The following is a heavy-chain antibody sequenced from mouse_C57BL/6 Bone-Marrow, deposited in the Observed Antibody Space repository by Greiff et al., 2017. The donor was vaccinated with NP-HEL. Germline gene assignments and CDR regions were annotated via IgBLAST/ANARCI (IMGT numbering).Heavy chain of an antibody. CDR3: ARVPTGTVYFDY. D-gene: IGHD4-1*02. CDR2: ISDGGSYT. V-gene: IGHV5-4*01. CDR1: GFTFSSYA. J-gene: IGHJ2*01. Sequence: EVQGVESGGGLVKPGGSLKLSCAASGFTFSSYAMSWVRQTPEKRLEWVATISDGGSYTYYPDNVKGRFTISRDNAKNNLYLQMSHLKSEDTAMYYCARVPTGTVYFDYWGQGTTLTVSS.